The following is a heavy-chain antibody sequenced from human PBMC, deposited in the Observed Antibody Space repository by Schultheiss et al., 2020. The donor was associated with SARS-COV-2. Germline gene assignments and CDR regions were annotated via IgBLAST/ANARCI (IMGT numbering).Heavy chain of an antibody. D-gene: IGHD1-26*01. CDR1: GFSFSSYA. CDR3: TRREWELDPFDY. CDR2: ISGIGVDT. V-gene: IGHV3-23*01. Sequence: GGSLRLSCAASGFSFSSYAMSWVRQAPGKGLEWVSGISGIGVDTNYRDSVKGRFIISRDNSQNALYLQMNSLKTEDTALYYCTRREWELDPFDYWGQGTLVTVSS. J-gene: IGHJ4*02.